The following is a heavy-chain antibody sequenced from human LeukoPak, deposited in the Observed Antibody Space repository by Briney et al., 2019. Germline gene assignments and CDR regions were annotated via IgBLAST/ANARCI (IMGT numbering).Heavy chain of an antibody. CDR2: INPSGGST. V-gene: IGHV1-46*01. D-gene: IGHD6-19*01. CDR1: GYTFTSYG. CDR3: ARFAVHRRLAVAGQFGLDY. J-gene: IGHJ4*02. Sequence: ASVKVSCKASGYTFTSYGLSWVRQAPGQGLEWMGIINPSGGSTNYAQKFQGRVTMTRDTSTSTVYMELSSLRSEDTAVYYCARFAVHRRLAVAGQFGLDYWGQGTLVTASS.